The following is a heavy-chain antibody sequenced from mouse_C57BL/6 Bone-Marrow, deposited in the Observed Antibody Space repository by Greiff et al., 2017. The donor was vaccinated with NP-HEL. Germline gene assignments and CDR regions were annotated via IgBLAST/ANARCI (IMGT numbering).Heavy chain of an antibody. CDR3: ARRSGTAYYFDY. J-gene: IGHJ2*01. D-gene: IGHD4-1*01. CDR2: ISNGGGST. Sequence: EVKLVESGGGLVQPGGSLKLSCAASGFTFSDYYMYWVRQTPEKRLEWVAYISNGGGSTYYPDTVKGRFTISRDNAKNTLYLQMSRLKSEDTAMYYCARRSGTAYYFDYWGQGTTLTVSS. V-gene: IGHV5-12*01. CDR1: GFTFSDYY.